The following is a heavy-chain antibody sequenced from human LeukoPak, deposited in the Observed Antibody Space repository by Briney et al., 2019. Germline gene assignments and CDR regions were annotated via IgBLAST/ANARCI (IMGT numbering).Heavy chain of an antibody. Sequence: SETLSLTCTVSGGSISSYYWSWIRQPPGKGLEWIGYIYYSGSTYYNPSLKSRVTISVDTFMNQFSLKLNSVTTADTAVYYCARSPAGYYFDYWGQGTLVTVSS. CDR1: GGSISSYY. CDR3: ARSPAGYYFDY. V-gene: IGHV4-59*12. CDR2: IYYSGST. D-gene: IGHD3-22*01. J-gene: IGHJ4*02.